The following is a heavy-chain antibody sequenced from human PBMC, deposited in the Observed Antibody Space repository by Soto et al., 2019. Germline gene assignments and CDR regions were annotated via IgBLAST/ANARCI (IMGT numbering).Heavy chain of an antibody. CDR1: GDRFTDYY. Sequence: QVQLVQSGAEVKEPGASVTVSCRASGDRFTDYYMHWVRQAPGQGLEWMGWINPNSGVTKYAQKFQGWFTMTMDTSISTVYMQLSRLGFDDTAIYYCARESGGATATLDYYYFYMDVWGTGTTVTVSS. J-gene: IGHJ6*03. CDR2: INPNSGVT. CDR3: ARESGGATATLDYYYFYMDV. D-gene: IGHD5-12*01. V-gene: IGHV1-2*04.